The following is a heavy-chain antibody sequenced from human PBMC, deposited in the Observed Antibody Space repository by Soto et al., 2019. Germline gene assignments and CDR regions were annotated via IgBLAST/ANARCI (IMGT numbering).Heavy chain of an antibody. CDR1: GGSISSGGYS. CDR3: ARSTYYYDSSGSFDY. V-gene: IGHV4-30-2*01. J-gene: IGHJ4*02. D-gene: IGHD3-22*01. CDR2: IYHSGST. Sequence: SETLSLTCAVSGGSISSGGYSWSWIRQPPGKGLEWIGYIYHSGSTYYNPSLKNRVTISVDRSKNQFSLKLSSVTAADTAVYYCARSTYYYDSSGSFDYWGQGTLVTVSS.